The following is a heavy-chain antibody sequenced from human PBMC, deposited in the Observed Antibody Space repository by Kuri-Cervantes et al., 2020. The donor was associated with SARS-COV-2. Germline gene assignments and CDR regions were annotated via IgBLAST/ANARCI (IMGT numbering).Heavy chain of an antibody. D-gene: IGHD3/OR15-3a*01. J-gene: IGHJ5*01. CDR2: IYYSGST. Sequence: GSLRLSCTVSGGSISSYYWSWIRQPPGKGLEWIGYIYYSGSTNYNPSLKSRVTISIDTSKNQFSLKLNSVTAADTAVCYCARGGDHDFWTGYYNWFDSWGQGTLVTVSS. V-gene: IGHV4-59*01. CDR3: ARGGDHDFWTGYYNWFDS. CDR1: GGSISSYY.